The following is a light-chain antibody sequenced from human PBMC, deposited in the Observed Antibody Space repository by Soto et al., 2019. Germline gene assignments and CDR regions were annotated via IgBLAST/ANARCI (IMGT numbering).Light chain of an antibody. J-gene: IGLJ1*01. V-gene: IGLV2-14*01. CDR1: SSDVGGYNY. CDR3: TSYTSSITYV. CDR2: EVN. Sequence: QSALTQPASVSGSPGQSTTISCTGTSSDVGGYNYVSWYQQHPGKAPKLMIYEVNNRPSGVSNRFSGSKSGNTASLTISGLQAEDEADYYCTSYTSSITYVFGTGTKLTVL.